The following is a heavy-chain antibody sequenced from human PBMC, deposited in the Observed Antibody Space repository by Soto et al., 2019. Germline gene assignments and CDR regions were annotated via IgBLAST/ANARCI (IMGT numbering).Heavy chain of an antibody. CDR3: AKDRYGGSGGGLDS. D-gene: IGHD5-18*01. Sequence: VQLLESGGGLVRRGESLSLSCVASGFPFAAGAMNWVRQAPGQGLGGVSTITGRGISTYYADSVRGRFTISRDDSQNTLYLQMNSLRVEDTAVYYCAKDRYGGSGGGLDSWGQGALVTVSS. J-gene: IGHJ4*02. CDR1: GFPFAAGA. CDR2: ITGRGIST. V-gene: IGHV3-23*01.